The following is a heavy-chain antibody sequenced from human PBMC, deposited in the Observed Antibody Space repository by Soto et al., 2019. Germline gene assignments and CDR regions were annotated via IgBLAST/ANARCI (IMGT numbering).Heavy chain of an antibody. Sequence: SSEKVSCKASGGPFSTYAINWVRQAPGQGLEWMGGIIPIFGTANYAHKFQGRVTTTADKSTSTAYMELNSLRSEDTAVYYCARDRFRDYYSTSSHGSWAFDIWGQGTMVTVSS. CDR3: ARDRFRDYYSTSSHGSWAFDI. V-gene: IGHV1-69*06. CDR1: GGPFSTYA. J-gene: IGHJ3*02. CDR2: IIPIFGTA. D-gene: IGHD6-6*01.